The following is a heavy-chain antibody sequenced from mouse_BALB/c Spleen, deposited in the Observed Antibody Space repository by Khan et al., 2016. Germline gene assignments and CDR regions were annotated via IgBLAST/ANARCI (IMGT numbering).Heavy chain of an antibody. J-gene: IGHJ2*01. Sequence: VQLQESGPELVKPGASVRISCKASVYTFTSYYIHWVKQRPGQGLEWIGWIYLGNVNTKYNEKFKGKATLTADKSSSTAYIQLSSLTSEDSAVYFCARRAIYSGTHYFDYWGQGTTLTVSS. D-gene: IGHD1-1*01. V-gene: IGHV1S56*01. CDR1: VYTFTSYY. CDR3: ARRAIYSGTHYFDY. CDR2: IYLGNVNT.